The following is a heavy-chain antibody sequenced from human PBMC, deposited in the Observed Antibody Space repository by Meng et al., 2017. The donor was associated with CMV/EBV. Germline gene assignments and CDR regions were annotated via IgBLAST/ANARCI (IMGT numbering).Heavy chain of an antibody. J-gene: IGHJ6*02. D-gene: IGHD3-3*01. CDR2: INSDGSST. V-gene: IGHV3-74*01. CDR3: AREPYYDFWSGYYSGYYGMDV. Sequence: GGSLRLSCAASGFTFSSYWMHWVRQAPGKGLVWVSRINSDGSSTSYADSVKGRFTISRDNAKNTLYLQMNSLRAEDTAVYYCAREPYYDFWSGYYSGYYGMDVWGQGTTVTVSS. CDR1: GFTFSSYW.